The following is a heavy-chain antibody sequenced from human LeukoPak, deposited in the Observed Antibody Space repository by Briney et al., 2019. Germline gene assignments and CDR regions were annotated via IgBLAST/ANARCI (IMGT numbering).Heavy chain of an antibody. CDR3: ARDAYGRGNWFDP. Sequence: GGSLRLSCVASGFTFSSYSMNWVRQAPGKGLEWVSSISSSSSNMYYADSMKGRFTISRDNAKNSLYLQMNSLRAEDTAVYYCARDAYGRGNWFDPWGQGTLVTVSS. V-gene: IGHV3-21*01. D-gene: IGHD3-10*01. J-gene: IGHJ5*02. CDR2: ISSSSSNM. CDR1: GFTFSSYS.